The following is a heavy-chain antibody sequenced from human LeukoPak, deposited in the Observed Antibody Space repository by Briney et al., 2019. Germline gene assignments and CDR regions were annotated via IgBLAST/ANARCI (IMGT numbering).Heavy chain of an antibody. Sequence: GGSLRLPCAASGFTFSSYEMNWVRQAPGKGLEWVSYISSSGSTIYSADSVKGRFTISRDNAKNSLYLQMNSLRAEDTAVYYCARDGSGWYDYWGQGILVTVSS. CDR3: ARDGSGWYDY. D-gene: IGHD6-19*01. V-gene: IGHV3-48*03. CDR2: ISSSGSTI. J-gene: IGHJ4*02. CDR1: GFTFSSYE.